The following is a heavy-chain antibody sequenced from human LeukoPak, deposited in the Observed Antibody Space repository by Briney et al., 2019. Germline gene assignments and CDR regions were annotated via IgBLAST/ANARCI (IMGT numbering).Heavy chain of an antibody. CDR3: AREDHSNYEF. D-gene: IGHD4-11*01. Sequence: GGSLRLSCAASGFTFSSYWMSWVRQAPGKGLEWVASIKQDGTEKHYVDSVKGRFTISKDNAKNSLYLQMNSLRAEDTAVYYCAREDHSNYEFWGQGTLVTVSS. CDR2: IKQDGTEK. CDR1: GFTFSSYW. V-gene: IGHV3-7*03. J-gene: IGHJ4*02.